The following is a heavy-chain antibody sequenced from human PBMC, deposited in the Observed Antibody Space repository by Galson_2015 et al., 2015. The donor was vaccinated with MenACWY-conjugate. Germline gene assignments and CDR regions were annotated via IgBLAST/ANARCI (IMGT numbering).Heavy chain of an antibody. Sequence: LRLSCAASGFTFNKIDMSWVRQTPGKGLEWVSSISATGGSRFYADSVKGRFTISRDNSRNTLDLQMDSLRVDDTAIYYCAKGLTLFRGVIITWAFDFWGQGSLVTVSS. CDR3: AKGLTLFRGVIITWAFDF. CDR2: ISATGGSR. CDR1: GFTFNKID. J-gene: IGHJ4*02. D-gene: IGHD3-10*01. V-gene: IGHV3-23*01.